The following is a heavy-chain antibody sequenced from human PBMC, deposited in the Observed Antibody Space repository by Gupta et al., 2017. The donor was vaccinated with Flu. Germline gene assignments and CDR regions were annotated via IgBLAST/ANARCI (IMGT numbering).Heavy chain of an antibody. CDR3: PTDREGAWIQLWSLGY. J-gene: IGHJ4*02. Sequence: KGLEWVVRIKSKTDGGTTDYAAPVKGSFTISRDDSKTTLYLQMTSLKTEDPAVYYCPTDREGAWIQLWSLGYWGQGTLVTVSS. D-gene: IGHD5-18*01. V-gene: IGHV3-15*01. CDR2: IKSKTDGGTT.